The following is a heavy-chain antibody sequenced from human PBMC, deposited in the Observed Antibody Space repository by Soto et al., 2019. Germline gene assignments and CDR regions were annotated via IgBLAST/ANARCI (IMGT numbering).Heavy chain of an antibody. CDR3: AEDRGSGSPPRYCTNGVCPQRPSMTSARRPHYYYYGMDV. Sequence: SETLSLTCTVSGGSISSGGYYWSWIRQHPGKGLEWIGYIYYSGSTYYNPSLKSRVTISVDTSKNQFSLKLSSVTAPETAVYYWAEDRGSGSPPRYCTNGVCPQRPSMTSARRPHYYYYGMDVWGQGTTVTVSS. CDR1: GGSISSGGYY. J-gene: IGHJ6*02. V-gene: IGHV4-31*03. D-gene: IGHD2-8*01. CDR2: IYYSGST.